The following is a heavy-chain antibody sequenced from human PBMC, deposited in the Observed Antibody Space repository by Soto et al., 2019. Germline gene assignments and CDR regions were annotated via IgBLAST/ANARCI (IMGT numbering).Heavy chain of an antibody. D-gene: IGHD5-18*01. J-gene: IGHJ4*02. CDR2: MYWDDDK. CDR3: AHRPETVDVDTAMATFDY. CDR1: GFSLSTSGVG. V-gene: IGHV2-5*02. Sequence: QITLKESGPTLVKPTQTLTLTCTFSGFSLSTSGVGVGWIRQPPGKALEWLALMYWDDDKRYSPSLKSRLTITKDTSKHHVGITITNMDPVDTATYYCAHRPETVDVDTAMATFDYWGQGTLGTVSS.